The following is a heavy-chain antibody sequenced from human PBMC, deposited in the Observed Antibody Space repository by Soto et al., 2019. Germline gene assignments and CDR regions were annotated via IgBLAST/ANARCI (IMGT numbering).Heavy chain of an antibody. CDR1: GFTFSSYA. J-gene: IGHJ4*02. CDR2: ISGSGGST. Sequence: VRLLESGGGLVQTGGYLRLSCAASGFTFSSYAMSWVRQAPGKGLEWVSAISGSGGSTYYADSVKGRFTISRDNSKNTLYLQMNSLRAEDTAVYYCAKAHPYCSGGSCYDYFDYWGQGTLVTVSS. D-gene: IGHD2-15*01. CDR3: AKAHPYCSGGSCYDYFDY. V-gene: IGHV3-23*01.